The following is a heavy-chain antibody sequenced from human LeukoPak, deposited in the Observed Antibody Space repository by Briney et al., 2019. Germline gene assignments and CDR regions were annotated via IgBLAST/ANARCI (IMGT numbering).Heavy chain of an antibody. J-gene: IGHJ4*02. V-gene: IGHV3-11*04. CDR1: GFTVSDYY. D-gene: IGHD3-16*01. Sequence: KPGGSLRLSCAASGFTVSDYYMSWVRQAPGKGLEWVSYIGRSGSAIYYADSVKGRFTISRDNAKSSLYLQMNSLRAEETAVYYXARDGRFGXPXFDXXXQGXLVTV. CDR3: ARDGRFGXPXFDX. CDR2: IGRSGSAI.